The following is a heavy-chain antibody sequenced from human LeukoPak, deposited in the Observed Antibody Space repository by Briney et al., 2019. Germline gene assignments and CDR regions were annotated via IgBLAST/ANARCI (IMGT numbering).Heavy chain of an antibody. Sequence: QPGGSLRLSCAASGFTFSSYAMSWVRQAPGKGLEWVSAISGSGGSTYYADSVKGRFTISRDNSKNTLYLQMNSLRAEDTAVYYCATVPVGANAPFDYWGQGTLVTVSS. CDR2: ISGSGGST. CDR1: GFTFSSYA. V-gene: IGHV3-23*01. CDR3: ATVPVGANAPFDY. D-gene: IGHD1-26*01. J-gene: IGHJ4*02.